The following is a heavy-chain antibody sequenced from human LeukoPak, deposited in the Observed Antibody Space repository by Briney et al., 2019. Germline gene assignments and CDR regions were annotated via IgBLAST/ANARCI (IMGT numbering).Heavy chain of an antibody. CDR2: INPNSGGT. CDR3: ARSGKLELRPLKYNWFDP. D-gene: IGHD1-7*01. CDR1: GYTFTGYY. Sequence: ASVKVSCKASGYTFTGYYMHWVRQAPGQGLEWIGRINPNSGGTNYAQKFQGRVTMTRDTSISTAYMELSRLRSDDTAVYYCARSGKLELRPLKYNWFDPWGQGTLVTVSS. J-gene: IGHJ5*02. V-gene: IGHV1-2*06.